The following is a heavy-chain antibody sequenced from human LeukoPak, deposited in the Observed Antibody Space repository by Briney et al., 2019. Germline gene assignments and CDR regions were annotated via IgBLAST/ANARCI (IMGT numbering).Heavy chain of an antibody. CDR2: IYYSGST. CDR1: GGSISSYY. CDR3: ARDPTGYGDYVS. J-gene: IGHJ5*02. Sequence: SETLSLTCTVSGGSISSYYWSWIRQPPGKGLEWIGYIYYSGSTNYKSSLKSRVTISVDTSKNQFSLKLSSVTAADTAVYYCARDPTGYGDYVSWGQGTLVTVSS. V-gene: IGHV4-59*12. D-gene: IGHD4-17*01.